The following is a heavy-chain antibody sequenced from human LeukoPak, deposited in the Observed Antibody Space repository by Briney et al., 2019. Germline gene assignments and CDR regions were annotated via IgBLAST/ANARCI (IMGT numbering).Heavy chain of an antibody. CDR2: ISSSSSTI. J-gene: IGHJ3*02. CDR3: AKDMPRYYGSGSRDAFDI. CDR1: GFTFTDSY. Sequence: PGGSLRLSCAASGFTFTDSYMTWVRQAPGKGLEWVSYISSSSSTIYYADSVKGRFTISRDNAKNSLYLQMNSLRAEDTAVYYCAKDMPRYYGSGSRDAFDIWGQGTVVTVSS. V-gene: IGHV3-11*01. D-gene: IGHD3-10*01.